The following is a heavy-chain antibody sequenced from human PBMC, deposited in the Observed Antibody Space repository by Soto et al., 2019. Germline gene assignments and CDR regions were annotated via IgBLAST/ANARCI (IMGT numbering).Heavy chain of an antibody. D-gene: IGHD2-8*01. J-gene: IGHJ3*02. CDR2: IKLDGSEE. CDR1: GFTCSDYL. V-gene: IGHV3-7*03. Sequence: PGGSLRLSFAASGFTCSDYLMSWVRQAPGKGLEWVANIKLDGSEEYYVDSVKGRFTISRDNAKNTLYLQMNSLRAEDTAIYYCAKEDDAWTNGHFDIWGQGTMVTVSS. CDR3: AKEDDAWTNGHFDI.